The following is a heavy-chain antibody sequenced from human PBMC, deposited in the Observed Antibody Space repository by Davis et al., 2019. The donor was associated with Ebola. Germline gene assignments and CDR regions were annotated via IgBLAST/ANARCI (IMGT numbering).Heavy chain of an antibody. V-gene: IGHV3-11*04. J-gene: IGHJ5*02. CDR3: ARSWEGFT. CDR2: IGPSGNSF. D-gene: IGHD1-26*01. CDR1: GFTFSDYY. Sequence: GESLKISCEVSGFTFSDYYMSWIRQAPGKGLEWIAYIGPSGNSFYCADSVKGRFTISRDNARNSLYLQMNSLRPEDTAVYYCARSWEGFTWGQGTLVTVSS.